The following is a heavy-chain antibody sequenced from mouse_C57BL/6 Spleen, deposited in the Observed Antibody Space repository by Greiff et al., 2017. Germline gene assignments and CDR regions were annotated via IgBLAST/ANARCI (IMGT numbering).Heavy chain of an antibody. D-gene: IGHD1-1*01. V-gene: IGHV1-69*01. CDR1: GYTFTSYW. J-gene: IGHJ4*01. CDR3: ARSAYFYGSNHYYAMDY. CDR2: IDPSDSYT. Sequence: VQLQQPGAELVMPGASVKLSCKASGYTFTSYWMHWVKQRPGQGLEWIGEIDPSDSYTNYNQKFKGKSTLTVDKSSSTAYMQLSSLTSEDSAVYYCARSAYFYGSNHYYAMDYWGQGTTVTVAS.